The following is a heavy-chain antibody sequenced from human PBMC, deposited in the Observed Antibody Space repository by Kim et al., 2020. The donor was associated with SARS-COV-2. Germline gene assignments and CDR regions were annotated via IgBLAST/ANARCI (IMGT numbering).Heavy chain of an antibody. J-gene: IGHJ4*02. D-gene: IGHD3-16*01. V-gene: IGHV3-23*01. Sequence: YEATVKGRLTISRAKSKNTLYLQMNSLGAEDTAVYYCAKWDLWYLRCVDWGQGTLVTVSS. CDR3: AKWDLWYLRCVD.